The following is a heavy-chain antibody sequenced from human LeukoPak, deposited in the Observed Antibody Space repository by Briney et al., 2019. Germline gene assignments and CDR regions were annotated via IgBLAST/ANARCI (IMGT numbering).Heavy chain of an antibody. CDR3: GRIPAAGSLKGSFDI. J-gene: IGHJ3*02. V-gene: IGHV5-51*01. CDR2: IYPGDSDT. CDR1: GYIFTNYW. Sequence: GESLKISCKASGYIFTNYWIGWVRQMPGKGLEWMGIIYPGDSDTRYSPSFQGQVTISADKSITTAYLQWSSLKASDSAMYYCGRIPAAGSLKGSFDIWGQGTMVTASS. D-gene: IGHD6-13*01.